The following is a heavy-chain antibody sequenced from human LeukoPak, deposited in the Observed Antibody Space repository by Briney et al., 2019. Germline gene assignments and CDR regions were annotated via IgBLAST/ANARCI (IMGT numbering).Heavy chain of an antibody. CDR1: GFTFSSYA. J-gene: IGHJ4*02. D-gene: IGHD2-2*01. Sequence: GGSLRPSCAASGFTFSSYAMSWVRQAPGKGLEWVSAISGSGGSTYYADSVKGRFTISRDNSKNTLYLQMNSLRAEDTAVYYCAKDGSCSSTSCYLGYWGQGTLVTVSS. CDR3: AKDGSCSSTSCYLGY. CDR2: ISGSGGST. V-gene: IGHV3-23*01.